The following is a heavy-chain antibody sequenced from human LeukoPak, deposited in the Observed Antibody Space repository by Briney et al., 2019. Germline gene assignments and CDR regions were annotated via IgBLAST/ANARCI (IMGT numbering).Heavy chain of an antibody. CDR3: IRDRYGERTFEI. CDR1: GFAFSNFD. Sequence: GGSLRLSCAASGFAFSNFDMHWVRQSTGGRLEWVAHILVNGDTQYAGSVKGRFTISRENAKSSVYLQMNSLRDGDTAVYHCIRDRYGERTFEIWGQGTMVTVSS. V-gene: IGHV3-13*01. CDR2: ILVNGDT. J-gene: IGHJ3*02. D-gene: IGHD3-10*01.